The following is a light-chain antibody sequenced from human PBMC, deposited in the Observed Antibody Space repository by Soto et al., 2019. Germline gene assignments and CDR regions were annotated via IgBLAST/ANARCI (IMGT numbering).Light chain of an antibody. J-gene: IGLJ2*01. V-gene: IGLV1-40*01. CDR2: GNS. CDR1: SSNIGAGYD. CDR3: QSYDSSLSDVV. Sequence: QLVLTQPPSVSGAPGQRVTISCTGSSSNIGAGYDVHWYQQLPGTAPKLLIYGNSNRPSGVPDRFSGSKSGTSASLAITGLQAEDEAEYYCQSYDSSLSDVVFGGGTKLTVL.